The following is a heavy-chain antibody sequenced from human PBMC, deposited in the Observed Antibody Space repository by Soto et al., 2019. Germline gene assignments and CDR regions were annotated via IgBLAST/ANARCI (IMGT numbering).Heavy chain of an antibody. Sequence: EVQLVESGGGLVQPGRSLRLSCVASGFTADDYAMHWVRQAPGKGLEWVSGISSNSDTIDYADSVKGRFTISRDNAKNSLFLQMNSLRPEDPALYYCANDMKWGGMTTIHCFDSWGQGTLVTVSS. CDR1: GFTADDYA. CDR3: ANDMKWGGMTTIHCFDS. J-gene: IGHJ4*02. V-gene: IGHV3-9*02. D-gene: IGHD4-17*01. CDR2: ISSNSDTI.